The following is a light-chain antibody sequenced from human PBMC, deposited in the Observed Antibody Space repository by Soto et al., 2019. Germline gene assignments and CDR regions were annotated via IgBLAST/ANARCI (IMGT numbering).Light chain of an antibody. CDR2: DDS. CDR1: NIGSKT. CDR3: QVWDSRSDQYV. Sequence: VLTQPPSVSVAPGQTARITCGGNNIGSKTVHWYQQKPGQAPVLVVYDDSDRPSGTPERFSGSNSGNTATLTISRGEAGDEADYYCQVWDSRSDQYVFGTGTKLTVL. J-gene: IGLJ1*01. V-gene: IGLV3-21*02.